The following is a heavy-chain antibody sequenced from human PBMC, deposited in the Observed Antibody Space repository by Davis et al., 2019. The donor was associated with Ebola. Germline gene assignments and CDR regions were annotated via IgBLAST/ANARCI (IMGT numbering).Heavy chain of an antibody. D-gene: IGHD2-2*01. V-gene: IGHV1-69*04. CDR3: ARDLSDIVVVPAARNWFDP. CDR1: GYTFTNYD. CDR2: IIPILGIA. Sequence: SVKVSCKASGYTFTNYDINWLRQATGQGLEWMGRIIPILGIANYAQKFQGRVTITADKSTSTAYMELSRLRSEDTAVYYCARDLSDIVVVPAARNWFDPWGQGTLVTVPS. J-gene: IGHJ5*02.